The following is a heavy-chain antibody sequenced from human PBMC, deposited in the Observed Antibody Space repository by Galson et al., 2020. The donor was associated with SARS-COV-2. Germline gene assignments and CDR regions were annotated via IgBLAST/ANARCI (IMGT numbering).Heavy chain of an antibody. V-gene: IGHV3-9*01. D-gene: IGHD3-22*01. J-gene: IGHJ4*02. CDR3: AKGPPLPYDSSGYYADY. CDR1: GFTFDDYA. Sequence: PGGSLRLSCAASGFTFDDYAMHSARQAPGKGLEWVSGISWNSGSIGYADSVKGRFTISRDNAKNSLYLQMNSLRAEDTALYYCAKGPPLPYDSSGYYADYWGQGTLVTVSS. CDR2: ISWNSGSI.